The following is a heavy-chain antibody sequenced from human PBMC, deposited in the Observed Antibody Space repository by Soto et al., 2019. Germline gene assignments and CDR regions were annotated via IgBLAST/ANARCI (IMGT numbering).Heavy chain of an antibody. CDR1: GYNFAGYW. Sequence: GESLKISCKGSGYNFAGYWIAWVRQAPGKGLEWVAVIWYDGNNKYYADSVKGRFTISRDNSNNTLYVQMTSLRAEDTAVYYCARGLHSLFDYWGQGTLVTVSS. V-gene: IGHV3-33*01. CDR3: ARGLHSLFDY. J-gene: IGHJ4*02. D-gene: IGHD2-21*01. CDR2: IWYDGNNK.